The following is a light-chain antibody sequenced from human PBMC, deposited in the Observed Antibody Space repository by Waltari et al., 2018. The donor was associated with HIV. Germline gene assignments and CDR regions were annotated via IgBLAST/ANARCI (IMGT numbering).Light chain of an antibody. V-gene: IGKV3-15*01. J-gene: IGKJ4*01. CDR2: WGS. Sequence: IVMTQSPATLSVSPGERATLSCRASQSLSTNVAWYQQNPGQPPRLLIYWGSTRATGFAARFSGSGSRTEFTLTISSVQSEDFAVYYCQQYLRWPLTVGGGTKVEV. CDR1: QSLSTN. CDR3: QQYLRWPLT.